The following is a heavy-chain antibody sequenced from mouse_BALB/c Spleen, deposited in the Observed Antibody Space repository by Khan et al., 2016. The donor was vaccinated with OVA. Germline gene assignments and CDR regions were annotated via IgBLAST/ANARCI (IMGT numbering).Heavy chain of an antibody. CDR2: IDPYNGGT. D-gene: IGHD1-1*01. J-gene: IGHJ3*01. Sequence: EVELVESGPELVKPGASVKVSCKASGYAFTSYSMYWVNQSHGKSLEWIGYIDPYNGGTSYNQKFKGKVTLTVDKSSTTAYMHLNSLTSEDSAVYYCIRGGYGGFAYWGQGTLVTVSA. V-gene: IGHV1S135*01. CDR3: IRGGYGGFAY. CDR1: GYAFTSYS.